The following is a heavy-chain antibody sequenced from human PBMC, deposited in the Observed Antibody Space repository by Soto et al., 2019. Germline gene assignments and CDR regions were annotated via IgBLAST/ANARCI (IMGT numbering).Heavy chain of an antibody. Sequence: EVQLLESGGGSVQPGGSLRLSCAASGFTFSNHAMTWVRQAPGKGLEWVSGISGSGGSTYYADSVKGRFTISRDNSKNTLYLQMNSLRAEDTAVYHCAKTESSGWSTRYGMDVWGQGTTVTVSS. V-gene: IGHV3-23*01. D-gene: IGHD6-19*01. J-gene: IGHJ6*02. CDR2: ISGSGGST. CDR3: AKTESSGWSTRYGMDV. CDR1: GFTFSNHA.